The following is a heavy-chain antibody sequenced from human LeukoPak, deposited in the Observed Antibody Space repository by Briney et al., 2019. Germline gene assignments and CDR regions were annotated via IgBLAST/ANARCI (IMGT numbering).Heavy chain of an antibody. CDR1: GFTFSSYA. CDR3: ARARGYGLDDAFDI. V-gene: IGHV3-30-3*01. D-gene: IGHD5-18*01. CDR2: ISYHETNK. J-gene: IGHJ3*02. Sequence: PGGSLRLSCAASGFTFSSYAMHWVRQAPGKGLEWVAVISYHETNKYYADSVKGRFSISRDNFENTLYLQMNGLRAEDTAVYYCARARGYGLDDAFDIWGQGTMVTVS.